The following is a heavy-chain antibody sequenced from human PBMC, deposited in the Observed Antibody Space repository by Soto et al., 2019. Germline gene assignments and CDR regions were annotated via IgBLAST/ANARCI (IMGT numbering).Heavy chain of an antibody. Sequence: QVQLVQSGAEVKKPGASVKVSCKASGYTFTSYGISWVRQAPGQGLEWMGWISAYNGNANYAQKLQGRVTMTTDTSTSTAYRALRSLTSDDTAVYYCARDSSSWSHPFDYWGQGSLVTVSS. CDR2: ISAYNGNA. V-gene: IGHV1-18*01. J-gene: IGHJ4*02. CDR1: GYTFTSYG. CDR3: ARDSSSWSHPFDY. D-gene: IGHD6-13*01.